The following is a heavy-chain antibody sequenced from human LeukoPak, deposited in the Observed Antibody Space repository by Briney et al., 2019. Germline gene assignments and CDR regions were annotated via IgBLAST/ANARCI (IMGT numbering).Heavy chain of an antibody. Sequence: PSETLSLTCTVSGSISSYYWSWIRQPPGKGLEWIGYLYTSGSTNYNPSLTSRVTISVDTSKNQFSLDLSSVTAADTAVYYCARQKCTSTSCLTKNAFDIWGQGTMVTVSS. V-gene: IGHV4-4*08. D-gene: IGHD2-2*01. CDR3: ARQKCTSTSCLTKNAFDI. J-gene: IGHJ3*02. CDR2: LYTSGST. CDR1: GSISSYY.